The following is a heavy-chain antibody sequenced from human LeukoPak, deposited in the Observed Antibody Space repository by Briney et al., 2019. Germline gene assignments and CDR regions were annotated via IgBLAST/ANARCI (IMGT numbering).Heavy chain of an antibody. V-gene: IGHV4-59*01. CDR3: ARDTQWRGFDY. CDR1: GGSISSYY. J-gene: IGHJ4*02. D-gene: IGHD6-19*01. CDR2: IYYSGST. Sequence: SETLSLTCTVSGGSISSYYWSWIRQPPGEGLEWIGYIYYSGSTNYNPSLKSRVTISVDTSKNQFSLKLSSVTAADTAVYYCARDTQWRGFDYWGQGTLVTVSS.